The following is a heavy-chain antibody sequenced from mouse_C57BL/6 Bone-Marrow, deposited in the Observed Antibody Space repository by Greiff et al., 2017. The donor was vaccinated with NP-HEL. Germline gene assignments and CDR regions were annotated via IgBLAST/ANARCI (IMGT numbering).Heavy chain of an antibody. CDR2: IYPGDGDT. CDR3: ARRPYWYVDV. CDR1: GYAFSSSW. J-gene: IGHJ1*03. V-gene: IGHV1-82*01. Sequence: VQLQQSGPELVKPGASVKISCKASGYAFSSSWMNWVKQRPGKGLEWIGRIYPGDGDTNYNGKFKGKATLTADKSSSTASMPLSSLTSEDSAVYFCARRPYWYVDVWGTGTTVTVSS.